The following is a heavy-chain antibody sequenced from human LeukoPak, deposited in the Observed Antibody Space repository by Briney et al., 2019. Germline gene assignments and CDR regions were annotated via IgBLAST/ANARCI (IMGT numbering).Heavy chain of an antibody. CDR1: GGSISSSNW. CDR3: ARDGYYYDSSGFNMDV. CDR2: IYHSGST. J-gene: IGHJ6*03. V-gene: IGHV4-4*02. Sequence: SETLSLTCTASGGSISSSNWWSWVRQPPGKGLEWIGEIYHSGSTNYNPSLKSRVTISVDKSKNQFSLKLSSVTAADTAVYYCARDGYYYDSSGFNMDVWGKGTTVTVSS. D-gene: IGHD3-22*01.